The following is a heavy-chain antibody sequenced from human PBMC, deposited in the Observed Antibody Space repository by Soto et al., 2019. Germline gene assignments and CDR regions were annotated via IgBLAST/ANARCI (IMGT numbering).Heavy chain of an antibody. V-gene: IGHV3-33*06. CDR1: GFTFNSYG. CDR3: AKAASIRALASLHV. J-gene: IGHJ3*01. CDR2: IWPDGSEK. Sequence: QVQLVESGGGVVQPGRSLRLSCAASGFTFNSYGIHWVRQAPGKGLEWVAVIWPDGSEKYYGDSVQGRFTISRDNSKNTLHLQMNSLRAEDTAVYYCAKAASIRALASLHVWGQGTLVTVSS. D-gene: IGHD3-10*01.